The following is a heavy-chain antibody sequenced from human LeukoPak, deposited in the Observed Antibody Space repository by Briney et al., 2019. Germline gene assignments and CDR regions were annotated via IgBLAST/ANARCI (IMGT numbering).Heavy chain of an antibody. J-gene: IGHJ4*02. CDR2: ISGSGSAT. D-gene: IGHD2-2*02. Sequence: PGGSLRLSCAASGFTFSNYGMSWVRHAPGKGLEWVSTISGSGSATYNAGSVKGRLTTSRDNSNNTLYLQMNSLGAEDTAVYYCAKTEAPAAIRAGSDYWGQGTLVTVSS. CDR1: GFTFSNYG. V-gene: IGHV3-23*01. CDR3: AKTEAPAAIRAGSDY.